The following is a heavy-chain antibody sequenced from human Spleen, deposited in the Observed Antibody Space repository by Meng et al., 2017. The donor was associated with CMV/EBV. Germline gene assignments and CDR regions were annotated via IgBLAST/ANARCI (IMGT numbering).Heavy chain of an antibody. V-gene: IGHV1-2*02. D-gene: IGHD1-26*01. J-gene: IGHJ6*02. Sequence: ASVKVSCKASGYTFGGHYIHWVRQAPGQGPEWMGWISPKDGGTDYAQRFQGRVTMTRDTSISTAYMELSRLRSDDTAVYYCARVGRGRIVGVHYYYYGMDVWGQGTTVTVSS. CDR1: GYTFGGHY. CDR2: ISPKDGGT. CDR3: ARVGRGRIVGVHYYYYGMDV.